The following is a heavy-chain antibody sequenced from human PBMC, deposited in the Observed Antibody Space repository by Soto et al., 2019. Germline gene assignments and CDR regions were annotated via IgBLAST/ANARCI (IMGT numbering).Heavy chain of an antibody. J-gene: IGHJ4*02. CDR1: GYTLTELS. CDR2: FNPEDGET. CDR3: ARAEMIVVAHPIDY. D-gene: IGHD3-22*01. V-gene: IGHV1-24*01. Sequence: ASVKVSCKVSGYTLTELSMHWVRQAPGQGLEWMGGFNPEDGETIYAQKFQGRVTMTRDTSTSTVYMELSSLRSEDTAVYYCARAEMIVVAHPIDYWGQGTLVTVSS.